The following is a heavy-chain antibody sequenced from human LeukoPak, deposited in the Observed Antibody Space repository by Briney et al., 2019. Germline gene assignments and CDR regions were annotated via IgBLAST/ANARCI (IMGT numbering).Heavy chain of an antibody. CDR3: ARRGKRMVGTTTGFEY. J-gene: IGHJ4*02. D-gene: IGHD1-26*01. CDR2: IYYSGST. V-gene: IGHV4-39*01. CDR1: GGSISSSNYY. Sequence: SETLSLTCTVSGGSISSSNYYRGWIRQPPGKGLEWIGTIYYSGSTYYSPSLKSRVTISIDTSKNQFSLKLSSVTAADTAIYYCARRGKRMVGTTTGFEYWGQGTLVTVSS.